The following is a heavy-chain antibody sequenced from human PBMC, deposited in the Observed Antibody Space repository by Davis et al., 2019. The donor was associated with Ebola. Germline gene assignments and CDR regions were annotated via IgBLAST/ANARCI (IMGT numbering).Heavy chain of an antibody. CDR3: ARDYAGRTLPSYFDY. D-gene: IGHD3-16*01. CDR1: GYTFTSYY. CDR2: INPSGGST. V-gene: IGHV1-46*01. J-gene: IGHJ4*02. Sequence: ASVKVSCKASGYTFTSYYMHWVRQAPGQGLEWMGIINPSGGSTSYAQKFQGRVTMTRDTSTSTVYMELSSLRSEDTAVYYCARDYAGRTLPSYFDYWGQGTLVTVSS.